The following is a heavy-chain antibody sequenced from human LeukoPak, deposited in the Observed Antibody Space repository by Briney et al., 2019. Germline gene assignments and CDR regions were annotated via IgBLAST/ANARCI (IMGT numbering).Heavy chain of an antibody. Sequence: ASVKVSCKASGYTFTVYYMHWVRQAPGQGLEWMGILNPSGGRTSYTQKFQGRVTMTRDTSTSAVYMELSSLRSEDTAVYYCARASSGYYSHFDYWGQGTLVTVSS. V-gene: IGHV1-46*01. CDR1: GYTFTVYY. D-gene: IGHD3-22*01. CDR3: ARASSGYYSHFDY. CDR2: LNPSGGRT. J-gene: IGHJ4*02.